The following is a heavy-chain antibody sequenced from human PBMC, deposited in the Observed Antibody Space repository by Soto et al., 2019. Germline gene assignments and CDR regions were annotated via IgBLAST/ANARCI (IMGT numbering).Heavy chain of an antibody. CDR1: GFTVSSNY. CDR3: ARGYWLDP. Sequence: LRLSFESSGFTVSSNYMSWVRQSPGKGLECVSIIYACVNTYYAXXXXVXXTXXXXXXXNTXXLQXXXLXXXDTAIYYCARGYWLDPWGQGTLVTVSS. CDR2: IYACVNT. V-gene: IGHV3-53*04. J-gene: IGHJ5*02.